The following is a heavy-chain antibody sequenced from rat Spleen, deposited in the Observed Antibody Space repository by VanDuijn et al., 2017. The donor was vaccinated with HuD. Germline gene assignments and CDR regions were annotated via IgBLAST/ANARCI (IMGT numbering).Heavy chain of an antibody. CDR1: DYSITSNY. V-gene: IGHV3-1*01. J-gene: IGHJ2*01. CDR3: ARRWGQVYNNYFDY. CDR2: ISYSGST. Sequence: EVQLQESGPGLVKPSQSLSLTCSVTDYSITSNYWDWIRKFPGSKMEWIGHISYSGSTTYNPSLKSRISITRDTSKNQFFLQLNSVTTEDTATYYCARRWGQVYNNYFDYWGQGVMVTVSS. D-gene: IGHD1-10*01.